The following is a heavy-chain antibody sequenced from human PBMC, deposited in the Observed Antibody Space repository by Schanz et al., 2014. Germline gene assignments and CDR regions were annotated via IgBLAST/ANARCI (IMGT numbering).Heavy chain of an antibody. J-gene: IGHJ6*02. CDR3: AKVDRARYYAMDV. Sequence: QVQLVQSGAEVKKPGSSVKVSCKASGGTFSSYTLTWVRQAPGQGLEWMGRIIPILDKTNYAQKIQGRVTMTADKSTSTVYMEVSGQRSEVTAVDYCAKVDRARYYAMDVWGQGTTVTVSS. D-gene: IGHD3-9*01. CDR2: IIPILDKT. V-gene: IGHV1-69*08. CDR1: GGTFSSYT.